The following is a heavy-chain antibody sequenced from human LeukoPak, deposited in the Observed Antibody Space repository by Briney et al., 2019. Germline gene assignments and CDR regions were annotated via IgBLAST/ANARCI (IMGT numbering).Heavy chain of an antibody. CDR1: GFPFIEYS. J-gene: IGHJ4*02. V-gene: IGHV3-48*01. Sequence: GGSLRLSCTASGFPFIEYSVNWVRQAPGKGLEWISYIGIDSGNTKYADSVRGRFTISADKAKNSLYLQMNSLRVEDTAVYYCARDHNYAFDNWGQGTLVSVAS. D-gene: IGHD1-1*01. CDR3: ARDHNYAFDN. CDR2: IGIDSGNT.